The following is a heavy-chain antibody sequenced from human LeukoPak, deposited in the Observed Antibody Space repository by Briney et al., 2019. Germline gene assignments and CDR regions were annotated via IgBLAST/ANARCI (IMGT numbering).Heavy chain of an antibody. V-gene: IGHV3-11*05. J-gene: IGHJ4*02. CDR1: GFTFSDYY. CDR3: ARGGKSRPFDY. Sequence: GGSLRLSCAASGFTFSDYYMSWIRQAPGKGLEWVSYISSSTTYTNYAESVKGRFTISRDNAKNSLFLQMNSLTAEDTAVYYCARGGKSRPFDYWGQGTLVTVSS. CDR2: ISSSTTYT. D-gene: IGHD3-16*01.